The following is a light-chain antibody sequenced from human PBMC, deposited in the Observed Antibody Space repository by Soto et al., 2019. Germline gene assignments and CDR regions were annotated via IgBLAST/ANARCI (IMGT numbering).Light chain of an antibody. CDR1: SRDVGGYNS. Sequence: QSALTQPPSASGSLGQSVTISCTGSSRDVGGYNSVSWYQQHPGKAPKLIIYEVIRRPSGVPDRFSGSKFYNTASLTVSGLQPEDEAEYFCSSYAGSRIYVLXTGTNVTVL. J-gene: IGLJ1*01. V-gene: IGLV2-8*01. CDR2: EVI. CDR3: SSYAGSRIYV.